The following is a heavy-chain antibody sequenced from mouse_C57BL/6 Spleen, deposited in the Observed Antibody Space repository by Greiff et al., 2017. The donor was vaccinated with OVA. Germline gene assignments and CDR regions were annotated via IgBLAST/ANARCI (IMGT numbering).Heavy chain of an antibody. V-gene: IGHV1-26*01. Sequence: EVQLQQSGPELVKPGASVKISCKASGYTFTDYYMNWVKQSHGKSLEWIGDINPNNGGTSYNQKFKGKATLTVDQSSSTAYMELRSLTSEDSAVYYCARGRLRRDYAMDYWGQGTSVTVSS. J-gene: IGHJ4*01. CDR2: INPNNGGT. CDR3: ARGRLRRDYAMDY. CDR1: GYTFTDYY. D-gene: IGHD2-4*01.